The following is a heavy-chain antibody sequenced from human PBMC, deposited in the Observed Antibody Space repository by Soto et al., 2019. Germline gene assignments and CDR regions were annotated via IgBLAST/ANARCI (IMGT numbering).Heavy chain of an antibody. CDR3: ARSVAFWSGSEPNNWFDP. D-gene: IGHD3-3*01. V-gene: IGHV3-30-3*01. CDR1: GFTFSSYA. J-gene: IGHJ5*02. CDR2: ISYDGSKK. Sequence: SLRLSCAASGFTFSSYALHWVRQAPGKGLEWVAVISYDGSKKYYADSVEGRFTISRDNSKNTLYLQMNSLRVEDTALYYCARSVAFWSGSEPNNWFDPWGQGTLVTVSS.